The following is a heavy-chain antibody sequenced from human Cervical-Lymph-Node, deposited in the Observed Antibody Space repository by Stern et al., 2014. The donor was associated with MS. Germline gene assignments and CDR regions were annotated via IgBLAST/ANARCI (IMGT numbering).Heavy chain of an antibody. CDR2: INSGGSIT. D-gene: IGHD2-15*01. CDR1: GFTFSTYW. Sequence: EVQLVESGGGLLQPGGSLRLSCGASGFTFSTYWMTWVRQGPGQGLAWVSRINSGGSITSYTDSVRGRFTISRDNAKNTVYLQMTSLRAEDTAVYYCARSSGASGDAMDVWGQGTTVTVSS. V-gene: IGHV3-74*02. J-gene: IGHJ6*02. CDR3: ARSSGASGDAMDV.